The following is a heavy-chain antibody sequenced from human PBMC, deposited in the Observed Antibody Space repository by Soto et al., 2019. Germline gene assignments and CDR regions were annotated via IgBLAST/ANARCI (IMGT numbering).Heavy chain of an antibody. Sequence: PGGSLRLSCAASGFSFSDYYMSWIRQAPGKGLEWVSDISSSITYTNYADSVKGRFTISRDNAKNTLYLQMNSLRVKDTAVYYCASYSAANWFDPWGQGTLVTVSS. CDR3: ASYSAANWFDP. V-gene: IGHV3-11*06. D-gene: IGHD1-26*01. CDR2: ISSSITYT. CDR1: GFSFSDYY. J-gene: IGHJ5*02.